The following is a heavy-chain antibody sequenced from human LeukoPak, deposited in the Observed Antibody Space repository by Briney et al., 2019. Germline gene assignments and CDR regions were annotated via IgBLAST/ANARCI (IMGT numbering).Heavy chain of an antibody. V-gene: IGHV4-39*01. D-gene: IGHD2-21*02. CDR3: VRVGTYCGGDCYYFDY. J-gene: IGHJ4*02. CDR2: IYYSGST. Sequence: SETLSLTCTVSGGSISSSSYYWGWIRQPPGKGLEWIGSIYYSGSTYYNPSLKSRVTISVDTSKNQFSLKLSSVTAADTAVYYCVRVGTYCGGDCYYFDYWGQGTLVTVSS. CDR1: GGSISSSSYY.